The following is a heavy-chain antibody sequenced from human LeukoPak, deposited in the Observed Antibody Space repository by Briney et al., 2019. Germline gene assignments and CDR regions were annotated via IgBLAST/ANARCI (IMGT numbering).Heavy chain of an antibody. D-gene: IGHD6-19*01. CDR3: ARGRYSSGWYASSYYYGMDV. Sequence: PGGSLRLSCAASGFTFDDYGMSWVRQAPGKGLEWVSGINWNGGSTGYADSVKGRLTISRDNAKNSLYLQMNSLRAEDTALYHCARGRYSSGWYASSYYYGMDVWGQGTTVTVSS. CDR1: GFTFDDYG. CDR2: INWNGGST. J-gene: IGHJ6*02. V-gene: IGHV3-20*01.